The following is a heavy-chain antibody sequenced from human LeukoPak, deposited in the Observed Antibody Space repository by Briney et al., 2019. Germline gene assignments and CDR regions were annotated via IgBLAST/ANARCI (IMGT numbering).Heavy chain of an antibody. Sequence: GASVKVSCKASGYTFTSYYMHWVRQAPGQGLEWMGIINPSGGSTSYAQKFQGRVTMTRDTSTSTVYMELSSLRSEDTAVYYCARGLYYDILTGYSSEWDYWGQGTLVTVSS. CDR1: GYTFTSYY. J-gene: IGHJ4*02. D-gene: IGHD3-9*01. CDR2: INPSGGST. V-gene: IGHV1-46*01. CDR3: ARGLYYDILTGYSSEWDY.